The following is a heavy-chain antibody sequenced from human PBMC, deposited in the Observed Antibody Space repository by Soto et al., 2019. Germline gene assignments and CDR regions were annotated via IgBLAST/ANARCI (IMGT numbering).Heavy chain of an antibody. CDR1: GFTFSSYG. D-gene: IGHD3-9*01. CDR2: IWHDGSNK. J-gene: IGHJ6*02. V-gene: IGHV3-33*01. CDR3: ASGTGNYYYAMDV. Sequence: GGSLRLSCAASGFTFSSYGMHWVRQAPGKGLEWVAVIWHDGSNKYYADSVKGRFTVSRDNSKNTLYLQINSLRAEDSAVYHCASGTGNYYYAMDVWGRGTTVTVSS.